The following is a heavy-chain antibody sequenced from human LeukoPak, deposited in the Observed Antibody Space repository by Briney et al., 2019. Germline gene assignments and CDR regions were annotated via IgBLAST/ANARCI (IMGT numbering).Heavy chain of an antibody. Sequence: PGGSLRLSCAASGFTFSSYSMNWVRQAPGKGLEWVSSISSSSSYIYYADSVKGRFTISRDNAKNSLYLQMNSLRAEDTAVYYCARDVGPSVAFDIWGQGTMVTVSS. CDR1: GFTFSSYS. V-gene: IGHV3-21*01. J-gene: IGHJ3*02. D-gene: IGHD1-26*01. CDR3: ARDVGPSVAFDI. CDR2: ISSSSSYI.